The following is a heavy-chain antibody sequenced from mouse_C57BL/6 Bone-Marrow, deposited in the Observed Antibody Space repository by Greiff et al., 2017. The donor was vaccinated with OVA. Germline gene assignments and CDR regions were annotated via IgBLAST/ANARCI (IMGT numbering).Heavy chain of an antibody. V-gene: IGHV1-19*01. CDR2: INPYNGGT. CDR3: ARSLYYGNYVLMDY. D-gene: IGHD2-1*01. CDR1: GYTFTDYY. J-gene: IGHJ4*01. Sequence: SGPVLVKPGASVKMSCKASGYTFTDYYMNWVKQSHGKSLEWIGVINPYNGGTSYNQKFKGKATLTVDKSSSTAYMELNSLTSEDSAVYYCARSLYYGNYVLMDYWGQGTSVTVSS.